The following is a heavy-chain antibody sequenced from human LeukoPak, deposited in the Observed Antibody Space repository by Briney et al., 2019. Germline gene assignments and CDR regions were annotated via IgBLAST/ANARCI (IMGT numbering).Heavy chain of an antibody. CDR3: AREDGYCSGGNCYSYFDS. J-gene: IGHJ4*02. D-gene: IGHD2-15*01. CDR1: GFTFSHFW. CDR2: IKKTGSET. V-gene: IGHV3-7*01. Sequence: GGSLRLSCAASGFTFSHFWMSWVRQASGKGLEWVAYIKKTGSETYYVDSVKGRFTITRDNTRNSLFLQMYSLRAEDTAVYFCAREDGYCSGGNCYSYFDSWGQGTLVNVSS.